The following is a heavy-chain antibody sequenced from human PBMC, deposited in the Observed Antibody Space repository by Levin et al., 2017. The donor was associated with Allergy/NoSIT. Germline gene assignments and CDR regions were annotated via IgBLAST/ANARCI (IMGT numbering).Heavy chain of an antibody. CDR3: ARENISPGFWSGYCDY. D-gene: IGHD3-3*01. J-gene: IGHJ4*01. CDR1: GLTVSSNY. CDR2: INSGGST. Sequence: QAGGSLRLSCAASGLTVSSNYMSWVRQAPGKGLEWVSVINSGGSTDYADSVKGRFTISRDNSKNTLYFQMNSLRAEDTAVYYCARENISPGFWSGYCDYWGQGTLVTVSS. V-gene: IGHV3-53*01.